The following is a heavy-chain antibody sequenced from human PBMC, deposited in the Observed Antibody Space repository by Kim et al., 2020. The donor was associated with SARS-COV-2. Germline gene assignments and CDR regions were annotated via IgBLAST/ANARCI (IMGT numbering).Heavy chain of an antibody. CDR3: ARVGIVDTAMASWFDP. CDR1: GYTFTSYG. CDR2: ISAYNGNT. J-gene: IGHJ5*02. V-gene: IGHV1-18*01. Sequence: ASVKVSCKASGYTFTSYGISWVRQAPGQGLEWMGWISAYNGNTNYAQKLQGRVTMTTDTSTSTAYMELRSLRSDDTAVYYCARVGIVDTAMASWFDPWGQGTLVTVSS. D-gene: IGHD5-18*01.